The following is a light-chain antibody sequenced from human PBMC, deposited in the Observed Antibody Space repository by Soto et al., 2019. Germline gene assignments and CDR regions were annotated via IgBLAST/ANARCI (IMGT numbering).Light chain of an antibody. Sequence: GERTTTSWPARQRVSTKLAWFQQKPGQAPRLLIYDASNRATGIPARFSGSVSGTEFTLPISSPVPAVLLVHSCQLRRTPPPQWTCGQGTKVDI. CDR2: DAS. CDR3: QLRRTPPPQWT. J-gene: IGKJ1*01. CDR1: QRVSTK. V-gene: IGKV3-11*01.